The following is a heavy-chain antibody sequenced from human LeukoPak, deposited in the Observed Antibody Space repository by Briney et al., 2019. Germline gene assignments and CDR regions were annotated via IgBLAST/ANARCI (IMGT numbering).Heavy chain of an antibody. D-gene: IGHD2-2*01. CDR2: IYYSGST. CDR3: ARSSSTSSYYWFDP. V-gene: IGHV4-31*03. J-gene: IGHJ5*02. CDR1: GGSISSGGYS. Sequence: SETLSLTCIVSGGSISSGGYSWSWLRQHPGKGLEWIGYIYYSGSTYYNPSLKSRVTISVDTSKNQFSLKLSSVTAADTAVYYCARSSSTSSYYWFDPWGQGTLVTVSS.